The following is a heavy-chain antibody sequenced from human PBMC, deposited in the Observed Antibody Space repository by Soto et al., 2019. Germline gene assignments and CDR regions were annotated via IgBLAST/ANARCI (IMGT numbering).Heavy chain of an antibody. CDR1: GFAFSYYG. V-gene: IGHV3-30*03. CDR3: ASAEARNGHDTRFDY. J-gene: IGHJ4*02. D-gene: IGHD1-1*01. Sequence: QMQLVESGGGVVQPGRSLRVSCATSGFAFSYYGIHWVSQAPGKGLEWVADISHDGKDKWYADSVKGRFTISRDNSENTLYLQMNGLRSEDTAVYFCASAEARNGHDTRFDYWGQGTLVTVSS. CDR2: ISHDGKDK.